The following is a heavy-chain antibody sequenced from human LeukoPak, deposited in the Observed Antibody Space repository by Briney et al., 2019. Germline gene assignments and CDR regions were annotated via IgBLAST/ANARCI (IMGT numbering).Heavy chain of an antibody. D-gene: IGHD3-22*01. CDR2: IYYSGST. V-gene: IGHV4-39*01. CDR1: GGSISSSSYY. CDR3: ARQRGYYDSSGYYPDY. J-gene: IGHJ4*02. Sequence: PSETLSLTCTVSGGSISSSSYYWGWIRQPPGKGLEWIGSIYYSGSTYYNPSLKSRVTISADTSKNQFSLKLSSVTAADTAVYYCARQRGYYDSSGYYPDYGGQGTLVTVSS.